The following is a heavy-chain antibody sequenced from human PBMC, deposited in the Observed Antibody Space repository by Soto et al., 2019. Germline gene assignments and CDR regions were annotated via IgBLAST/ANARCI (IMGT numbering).Heavy chain of an antibody. Sequence: PSETLSLTCTVSGGSISSGGYYWSWIRQHPGKGLEWIGYIYYSGSTYYNPSLKSRVTISVDTSKNQFSLKLSSVTAADTAVYYCARGGRDIVAVVAAKTDAFDIWGQGTMVTVSS. CDR3: ARGGRDIVAVVAAKTDAFDI. CDR1: GGSISSGGYY. V-gene: IGHV4-31*03. D-gene: IGHD2-15*01. J-gene: IGHJ3*02. CDR2: IYYSGST.